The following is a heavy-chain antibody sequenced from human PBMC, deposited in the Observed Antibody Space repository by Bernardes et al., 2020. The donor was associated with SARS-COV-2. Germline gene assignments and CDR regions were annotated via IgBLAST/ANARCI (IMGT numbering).Heavy chain of an antibody. J-gene: IGHJ6*03. V-gene: IGHV3-48*04. CDR3: ARDPVLRYFDWLPYYYYMDV. CDR1: GFTFSSYS. D-gene: IGHD3-9*01. CDR2: ISSSSSTI. Sequence: GGSLRLSCAASGFTFSSYSMNWVRQAPGKGLEWVSYISSSSSTIYYADSVKGRFTISRDNAKNSLYLQMNSLRAEDTAVYYCARDPVLRYFDWLPYYYYMDVWGKGTTVTVSS.